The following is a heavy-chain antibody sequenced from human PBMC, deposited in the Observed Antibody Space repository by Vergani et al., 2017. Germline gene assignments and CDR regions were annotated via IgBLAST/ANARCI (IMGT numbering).Heavy chain of an antibody. CDR2: IIPIFGTA. V-gene: IGHV1-69*01. CDR3: LVVAATSFDY. J-gene: IGHJ4*02. CDR1: GYTFTSYD. Sequence: QVQLVQSGAEVKKPGASVKVSCKASGYTFTSYDIKWVRQATGQGLEWMGGIIPIFGTANYAQKFQGRVTITADESTSTAYMELSSLRSEDTAVYYCLVVAATSFDYWGQGTLVTVSS. D-gene: IGHD2-15*01.